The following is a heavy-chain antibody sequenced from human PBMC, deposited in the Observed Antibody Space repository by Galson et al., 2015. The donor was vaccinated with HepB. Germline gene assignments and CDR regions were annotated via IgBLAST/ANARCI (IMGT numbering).Heavy chain of an antibody. CDR2: INPKTGGT. J-gene: IGHJ3*01. D-gene: IGHD3-10*01. CDR1: GYTFTDYY. V-gene: IGHV1-2*02. CDR3: SRARGRFGELYWDY. Sequence: SVKVSCKASGYTFTDYYIHWVRQAPGRGLEWMGWINPKTGGTNYAQRLQGRATLTRDTSISTTYMEVKRLRSDDTAVYYCSRARGRFGELYWDYWGQGTMVLVSS.